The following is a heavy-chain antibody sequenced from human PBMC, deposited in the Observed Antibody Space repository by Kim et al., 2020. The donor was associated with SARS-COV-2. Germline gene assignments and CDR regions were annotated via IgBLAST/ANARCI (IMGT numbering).Heavy chain of an antibody. CDR3: ARRLYNGSGINYNWFDP. Sequence: SETLSLTCTVSGDSMTSSSYYWGWIRQPPGKGLEWVGSVYYTGVTFYNPSLKSRLSISLDMSKNQFSLKETSVTAADTAIYYCARRLYNGSGINYNWFDP. CDR1: GDSMTSSSYY. CDR2: VYYTGVT. V-gene: IGHV4-39*01. J-gene: IGHJ5*02. D-gene: IGHD3-10*01.